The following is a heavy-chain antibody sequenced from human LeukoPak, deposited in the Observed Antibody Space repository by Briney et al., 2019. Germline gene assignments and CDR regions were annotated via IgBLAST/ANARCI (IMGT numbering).Heavy chain of an antibody. CDR2: IIPILGIA. CDR3: AREPRGYSYGQRPLDY. J-gene: IGHJ4*02. CDR1: GGTFSSYA. Sequence: SVKVSCKASGGTFSSYAISWVRQAPGQGLEWMGRIIPILGIANYAQKFQGRVTITADKSTSTAYMELSSLRSEDTAMYYCAREPRGYSYGQRPLDYWGQGTLVTVSS. V-gene: IGHV1-69*04. D-gene: IGHD5-18*01.